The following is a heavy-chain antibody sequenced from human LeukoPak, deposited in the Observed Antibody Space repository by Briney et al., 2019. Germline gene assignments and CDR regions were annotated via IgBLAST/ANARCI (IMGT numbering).Heavy chain of an antibody. Sequence: ASVKVSCKASGYTFTSYYMHWVRQAPGQGLEWMGIINPSGGSTSYAQKFQGRVTMTRDTSTSTVYMEPSSLRSEDTAVYYCARGGSYYYDSSGYSAPVAPGWFDPWGQGTLVTVSS. CDR3: ARGGSYYYDSSGYSAPVAPGWFDP. CDR2: INPSGGST. J-gene: IGHJ5*02. CDR1: GYTFTSYY. D-gene: IGHD3-22*01. V-gene: IGHV1-46*01.